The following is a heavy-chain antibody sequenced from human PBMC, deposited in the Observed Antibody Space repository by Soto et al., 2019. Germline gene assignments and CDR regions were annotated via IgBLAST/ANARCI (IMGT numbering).Heavy chain of an antibody. CDR2: INHSGGT. J-gene: IGHJ6*02. V-gene: IGHV4-34*01. Sequence: SETLSLTCAVYGGSFSGYYWSWIRQPPGKGLEWIGEINHSGGTNYNPSLKSRVTISVDTSKNQFSLKLSSVTAADTAVYYCARELRLQGSWRYYYYGMDVWGQGTTVTVSS. D-gene: IGHD6-13*01. CDR1: GGSFSGYY. CDR3: ARELRLQGSWRYYYYGMDV.